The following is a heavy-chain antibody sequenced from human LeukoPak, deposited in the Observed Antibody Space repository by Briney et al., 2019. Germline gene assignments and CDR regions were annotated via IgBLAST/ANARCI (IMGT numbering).Heavy chain of an antibody. V-gene: IGHV4-34*01. J-gene: IGHJ4*02. CDR3: ARSRGSLTGYYKFFDY. D-gene: IGHD3-9*01. Sequence: PSEPLSLPCAVCGGPFSGYYWSWLRQPPGKGLEWIGEINHSGSTIYNRPLKSRVPISVDTSKNQVSLKLNSVTAADTAVYYCARSRGSLTGYYKFFDYWGQGTLVTVSS. CDR1: GGPFSGYY. CDR2: INHSGST.